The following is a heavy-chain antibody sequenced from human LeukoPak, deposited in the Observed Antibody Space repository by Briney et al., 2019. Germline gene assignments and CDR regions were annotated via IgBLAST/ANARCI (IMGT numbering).Heavy chain of an antibody. CDR3: ARQQLGNYYYYYYYMDV. Sequence: PSETLSLTCTVSGGSISSSSYYWGWIRQPPGKGLEWIGSIYYSGSTYYNPSLKSRVTISVDTSKNQFSLKLSSVTAADTAVYYCARQQLGNYYYYYYYMDVWGKGTTVTISS. CDR2: IYYSGST. D-gene: IGHD6-13*01. CDR1: GGSISSSSYY. J-gene: IGHJ6*03. V-gene: IGHV4-39*01.